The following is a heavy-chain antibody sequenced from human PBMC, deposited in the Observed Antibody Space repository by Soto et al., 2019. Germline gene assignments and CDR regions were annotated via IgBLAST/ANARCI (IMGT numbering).Heavy chain of an antibody. CDR2: IWYDGSNK. D-gene: IGHD3-22*01. CDR1: GFTFSSYG. J-gene: IGHJ5*02. Sequence: GGSLRLSCAASGFTFSSYGMHWVRQAPGKGLEWVAVIWYDGSNKYYADSVKGRFTISRDNSKNTLYLQMNSLRAEDTAVYYCARDRRVVITPGWFDPWGQGTLVTVSS. CDR3: ARDRRVVITPGWFDP. V-gene: IGHV3-33*01.